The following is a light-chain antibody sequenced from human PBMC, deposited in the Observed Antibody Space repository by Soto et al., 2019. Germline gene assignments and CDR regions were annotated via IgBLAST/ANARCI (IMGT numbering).Light chain of an antibody. V-gene: IGKV1-39*01. CDR1: QSISSY. J-gene: IGKJ5*01. CDR2: AAC. CDR3: QQSYSTPIT. Sequence: DIQMTQSPSSLSASVGDRVTISCRASQSISSYLNCYQQKPGTAHKLLIYAACSLQSGVPSRFSGSGSGTDFTLTISSLQPEDFATYYCQQSYSTPITFGQGTRLEIK.